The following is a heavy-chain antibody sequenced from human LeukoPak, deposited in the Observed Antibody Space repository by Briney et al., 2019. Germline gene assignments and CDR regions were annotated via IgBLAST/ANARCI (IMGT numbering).Heavy chain of an antibody. CDR2: ISSSSSYI. V-gene: IGHV3-21*01. Sequence: KAGGSLRLSCAASGFTFSSYAMSWVRQAPGKGLEWVSSISSSSSYIYYADSVKGRFTISRDNAKNSLYLQMNSLRAEDTAVYYCARDLRILEWLHDYWGQGTLVTVSS. CDR1: GFTFSSYA. D-gene: IGHD3-3*01. J-gene: IGHJ4*02. CDR3: ARDLRILEWLHDY.